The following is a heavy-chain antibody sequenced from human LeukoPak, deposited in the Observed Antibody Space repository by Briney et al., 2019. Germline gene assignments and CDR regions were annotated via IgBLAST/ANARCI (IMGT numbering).Heavy chain of an antibody. Sequence: ASVKVSCKASGYTFTSYDINWVRQATGQGLEWMGRINPNSGGTNYAQKFQGRVTMTRDTSISTAYMELSRLRSDDTAVYYCAREWLPPNIYYYYYYYMDVWGKGTTVTVSS. V-gene: IGHV1-2*06. CDR1: GYTFTSYD. D-gene: IGHD5-12*01. CDR3: AREWLPPNIYYYYYYYMDV. CDR2: INPNSGGT. J-gene: IGHJ6*03.